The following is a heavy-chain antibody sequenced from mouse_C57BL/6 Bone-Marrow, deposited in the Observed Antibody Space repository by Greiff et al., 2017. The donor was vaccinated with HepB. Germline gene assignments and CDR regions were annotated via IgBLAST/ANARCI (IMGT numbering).Heavy chain of an antibody. V-gene: IGHV5-15*01. CDR1: GFTFSDYG. J-gene: IGHJ4*01. CDR2: ISNLAYSI. Sequence: EVQGVESGGGLVQPGGSLKLSCAASGFTFSDYGMAWVRQAPRKGPEWVAFISNLAYSIYYADTVTGRFTISRENAKNTLYLEMSSLRSEDTAMYYCARLDYGSSYAMDYWGQGTSVTVSS. CDR3: ARLDYGSSYAMDY. D-gene: IGHD1-1*01.